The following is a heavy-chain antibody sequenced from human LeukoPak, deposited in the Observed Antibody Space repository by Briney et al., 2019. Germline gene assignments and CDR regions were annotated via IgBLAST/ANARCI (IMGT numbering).Heavy chain of an antibody. CDR3: ARQDYVSRYFDP. J-gene: IGHJ5*02. Sequence: SETLSLTCTVSRDSISRGSYYWGWIRQPPGKGLEWIGTIYYSGSTYYNPSLKSRVTISVDTAKNYFSLSLRSVTAADTALYYCARQDYVSRYFDPWGQGTPVTVSS. CDR2: IYYSGST. V-gene: IGHV4-39*01. D-gene: IGHD4-17*01. CDR1: RDSISRGSYY.